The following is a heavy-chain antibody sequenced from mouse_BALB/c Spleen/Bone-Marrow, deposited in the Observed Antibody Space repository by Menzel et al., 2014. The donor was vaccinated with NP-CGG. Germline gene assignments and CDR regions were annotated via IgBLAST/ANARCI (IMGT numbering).Heavy chain of an antibody. CDR3: ARLGYYGGFAY. CDR2: INPDSSTI. D-gene: IGHD2-3*01. Sequence: EVKLVESGGGLVQPGGSLKLSCAASGFDFSRYWMSWVRQAPGKGLEWIGEINPDSSTINYTPSLKDKFIISRDNAKNTLYLQMGKVRSEDTALYYCARLGYYGGFAYWGQGTLVTVSA. J-gene: IGHJ3*01. V-gene: IGHV4-1*02. CDR1: GFDFSRYW.